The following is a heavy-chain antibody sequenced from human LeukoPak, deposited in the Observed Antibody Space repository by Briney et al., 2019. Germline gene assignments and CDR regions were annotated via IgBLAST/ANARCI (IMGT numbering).Heavy chain of an antibody. CDR1: GGSISSYY. CDR2: FYYRGST. V-gene: IGHV4-59*01. Sequence: SETLSLTCTVSGGSISSYYWSWIRQPSGKGLEWIGYFYYRGSTNYNPSLKSRVTISVDTSKNQFSLKLSSMTAADTAVYYCARGAYYYDSSGSPYDYWGQGTLVTVSS. D-gene: IGHD3-22*01. CDR3: ARGAYYYDSSGSPYDY. J-gene: IGHJ4*02.